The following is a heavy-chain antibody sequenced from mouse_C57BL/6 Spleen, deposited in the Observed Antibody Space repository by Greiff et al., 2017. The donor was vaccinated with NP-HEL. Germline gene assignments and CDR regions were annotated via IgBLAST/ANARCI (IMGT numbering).Heavy chain of an antibody. CDR1: GYTFTSYW. CDR2: IDPSDSET. D-gene: IGHD3-2*02. CDR3: ARSGSSGPFAY. V-gene: IGHV1-52*01. J-gene: IGHJ2*01. Sequence: VQLQQPGAELVRPGSSVKLSCKASGYTFTSYWMHWVKQRPIQGLEWIGNIDPSDSETHYNQKFKDKATLTVDKSSSTAYMQLSSLTSEDSAVYYCARSGSSGPFAYWGQGTTLTVSS.